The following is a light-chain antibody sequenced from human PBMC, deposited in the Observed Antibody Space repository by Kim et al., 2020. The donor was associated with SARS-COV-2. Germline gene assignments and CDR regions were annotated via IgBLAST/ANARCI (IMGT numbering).Light chain of an antibody. CDR2: GAS. CDR3: QQYGSSRGT. CDR1: QSVSSSY. V-gene: IGKV3-20*01. Sequence: SPGERATPACRASQSVSSSYLAWYQQKPGQAPRLLIYGASSRATGIPDRFSGSGSGTDFTLTISRLEPEDFAVYYCQQYGSSRGTFGGGTKVDIK. J-gene: IGKJ4*01.